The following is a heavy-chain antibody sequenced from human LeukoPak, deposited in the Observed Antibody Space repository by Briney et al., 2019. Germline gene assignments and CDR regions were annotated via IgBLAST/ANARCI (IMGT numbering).Heavy chain of an antibody. CDR2: INSDGSST. Sequence: GGSLRLSYAASGFTFSSYWMHWVRQAPGKGLVWVSRINSDGSSTSYADSVKGRFTISRDNSKNTLYLQMNSLRAEDTAVYYCARGVDILTAQPWFDPWGQGTLVTVSS. V-gene: IGHV3-74*01. D-gene: IGHD3-9*01. J-gene: IGHJ5*02. CDR1: GFTFSSYW. CDR3: ARGVDILTAQPWFDP.